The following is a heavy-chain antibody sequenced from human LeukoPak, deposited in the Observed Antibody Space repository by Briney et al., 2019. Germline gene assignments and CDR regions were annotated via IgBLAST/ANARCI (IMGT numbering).Heavy chain of an antibody. CDR2: INSDGSST. Sequence: GGSLRLSCAASGFTFSSCWMHWIRQAPGKGLVWVSRINSDGSSTSYADSVKGRFTISRDNAKNTLYLQMNSLRAEDTAVYYCAREQSGYDYFDYWGQGTLVTVSS. CDR1: GFTFSSCW. V-gene: IGHV3-74*01. D-gene: IGHD5-12*01. CDR3: AREQSGYDYFDY. J-gene: IGHJ4*02.